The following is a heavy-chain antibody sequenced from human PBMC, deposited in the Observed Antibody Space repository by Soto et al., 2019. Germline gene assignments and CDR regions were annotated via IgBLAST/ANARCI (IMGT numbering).Heavy chain of an antibody. CDR3: ARSYYDSSGYYPGAFDI. V-gene: IGHV3-7*02. D-gene: IGHD3-22*01. CDR2: IKQDGSEK. Sequence: GGSLRLSCAASGFTFSSYWMSWVRQTPGKGPEWVANIKQDGSEKYYVDSVKGRFTISRDNAKNSLYLQMNSLRAEDTAVYYCARSYYDSSGYYPGAFDIWGQGTMVTVSS. J-gene: IGHJ3*02. CDR1: GFTFSSYW.